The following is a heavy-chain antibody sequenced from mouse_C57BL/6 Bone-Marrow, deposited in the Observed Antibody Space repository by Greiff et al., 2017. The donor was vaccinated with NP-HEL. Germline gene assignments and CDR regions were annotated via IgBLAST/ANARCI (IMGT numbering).Heavy chain of an antibody. CDR3: ARRVYDY. V-gene: IGHV14-2*01. CDR2: IDPEDGET. Sequence: VQLKESGAELVKPGASVKLSCTASGFNIKDYYMHWVKQRTEQGLEWIGRIDPEDGETKYAPKFPGHATIPADSYSNTAYLQVSSLTSEDTAFYYCARRVYDYWGKGTTLTVSS. CDR1: GFNIKDYY. J-gene: IGHJ2*01.